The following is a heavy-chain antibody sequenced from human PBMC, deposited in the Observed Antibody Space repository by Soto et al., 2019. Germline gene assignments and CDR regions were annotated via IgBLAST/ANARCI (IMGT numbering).Heavy chain of an antibody. V-gene: IGHV4-39*01. CDR1: GGSISSSSYY. CDR2: IYYSGST. Sequence: QLQLQESGPGLVKPSETLSLTCTVSGGSISSSSYYWGWIRQPPGKGLEWIGSIYYSGSTYYNPSLKSRVTISVDTSKNQFSLKLSSVPAADTAVYYCASGYDILTGYPRGDYYGMDVWGQGTTVTVSS. CDR3: ASGYDILTGYPRGDYYGMDV. D-gene: IGHD3-9*01. J-gene: IGHJ6*02.